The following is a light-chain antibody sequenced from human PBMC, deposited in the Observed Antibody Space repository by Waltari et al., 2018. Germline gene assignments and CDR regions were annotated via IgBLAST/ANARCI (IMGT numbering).Light chain of an antibody. CDR3: SAWDDNLNGVI. CDR2: TDD. J-gene: IGLJ2*01. Sequence: QSVLTQPPSASGTPGQRVTISCSGSTSNIGRNLVRWYQQHPGTAPKLLLYTDDQRPSGVPDRFSGSKSGTSASLAISGPQSEDEAHYHCSAWDDNLNGVIFGGGTKLTVL. V-gene: IGLV1-44*01. CDR1: TSNIGRNL.